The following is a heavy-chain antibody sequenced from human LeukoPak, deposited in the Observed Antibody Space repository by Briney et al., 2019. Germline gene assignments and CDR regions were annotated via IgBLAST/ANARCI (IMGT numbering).Heavy chain of an antibody. CDR3: ARTTIFGASRWLDP. Sequence: GESLQISCQGSGYRFTSYWIGWVRQLPGKGLEWMGIIYPGDSDTRYSPSFKGQVTISADKSISTAYLQWSSLKASDTAMYYCARTTIFGASRWLDPWGQGTLVTVSS. CDR1: GYRFTSYW. D-gene: IGHD3-3*01. V-gene: IGHV5-51*01. CDR2: IYPGDSDT. J-gene: IGHJ5*02.